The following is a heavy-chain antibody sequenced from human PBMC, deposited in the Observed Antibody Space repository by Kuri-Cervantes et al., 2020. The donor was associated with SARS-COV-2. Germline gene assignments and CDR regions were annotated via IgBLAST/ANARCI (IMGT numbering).Heavy chain of an antibody. CDR1: GFTFGDYA. D-gene: IGHD3-3*01. CDR3: TRDDFWSGYYPY. Sequence: GESLKISCTASGFTFGDYAMSWVRQAPGKGLEWEGFIRSKAYGGTTEYAASVKGRFTISRDDSKSIAYLQMNSLKTEDTAVYYCTRDDFWSGYYPYWGQGTLVTVSS. J-gene: IGHJ4*02. CDR2: IRSKAYGGTT. V-gene: IGHV3-49*04.